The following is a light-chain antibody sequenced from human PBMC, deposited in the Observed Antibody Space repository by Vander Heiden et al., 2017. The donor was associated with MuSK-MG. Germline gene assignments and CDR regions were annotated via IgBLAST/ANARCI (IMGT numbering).Light chain of an antibody. CDR2: GAS. CDR3: QQYNNWPFMYT. Sequence: EIVMTQSPATLSVSPGERATLSCRASQSVSSSLAWYQQKPGQAPRLLIYGASTRATGVPARFSGRGSGTEFTLTISSLQSEGFAVYYCQQYNNWPFMYTFGQGTKLEIK. V-gene: IGKV3-15*01. CDR1: QSVSSS. J-gene: IGKJ2*01.